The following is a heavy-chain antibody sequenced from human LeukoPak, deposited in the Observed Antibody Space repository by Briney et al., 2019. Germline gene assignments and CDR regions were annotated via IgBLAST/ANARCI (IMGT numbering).Heavy chain of an antibody. V-gene: IGHV3-74*03. J-gene: IGHJ4*02. CDR3: ARASTTVPNLLDN. Sequence: GGSLRLSCVASGXTFSTFWMHWVRQVPGKGLLWVSRVSGDGSSTKYADSLKGRFTISRDNAKNTLYLQMNSLRAEDTAVYFCARASTTVPNLLDNWGQGTLVTVSS. CDR2: VSGDGSST. CDR1: GXTFSTFW. D-gene: IGHD4-17*01.